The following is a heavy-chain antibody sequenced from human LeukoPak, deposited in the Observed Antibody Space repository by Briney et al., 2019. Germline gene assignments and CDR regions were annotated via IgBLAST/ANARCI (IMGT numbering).Heavy chain of an antibody. CDR3: ARESCGSGSYYKIGHYYYYGMDV. Sequence: GGSLRLSCAASGFTVSSNYMSWVRQAPGKGLEWVSVIYSGGSTYYADSVKGRFTISRDNSKNTLYLQMNSLRAEDTAVYYCARESCGSGSYYKIGHYYYYGMDVWGQGTTVTVSS. CDR1: GFTVSSNY. D-gene: IGHD3-10*01. J-gene: IGHJ6*02. CDR2: IYSGGST. V-gene: IGHV3-53*01.